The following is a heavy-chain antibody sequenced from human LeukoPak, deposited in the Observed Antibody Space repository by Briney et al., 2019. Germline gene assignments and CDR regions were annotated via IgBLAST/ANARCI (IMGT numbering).Heavy chain of an antibody. Sequence: PGGSLRLSCAASGFNVSSNYMTWIRQAPGKGLEWASLIYGADAAYYAESVRGRFMISRDNLKNTLFLQMNSLRVEDTAVYYCVTSTGQQFIPYDYWGQGTHVTVSS. D-gene: IGHD6-13*01. V-gene: IGHV3-66*02. CDR2: IYGADAA. CDR3: VTSTGQQFIPYDY. CDR1: GFNVSSNY. J-gene: IGHJ4*02.